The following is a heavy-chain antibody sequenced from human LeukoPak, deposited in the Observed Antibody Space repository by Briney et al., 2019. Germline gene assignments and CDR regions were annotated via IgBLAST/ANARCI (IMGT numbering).Heavy chain of an antibody. Sequence: GRSLRLSCAASGFTFDDYAMHWVRQAPGKGLEWVSGINWNSGNIGYADSLKGRFTISRDNAKNSLYLQMNSLRAEDMALYYCVKGAYSSSSSSFECWGQGTLVTVSS. CDR1: GFTFDDYA. D-gene: IGHD6-6*01. CDR3: VKGAYSSSSSSFEC. J-gene: IGHJ4*02. V-gene: IGHV3-9*03. CDR2: INWNSGNI.